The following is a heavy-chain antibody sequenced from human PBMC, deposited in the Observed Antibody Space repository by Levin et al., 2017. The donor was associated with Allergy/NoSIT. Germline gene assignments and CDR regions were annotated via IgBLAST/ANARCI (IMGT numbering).Heavy chain of an antibody. D-gene: IGHD3-10*01. CDR1: GFTFSDYY. CDR3: ARVSYNTGVDWFDP. CDR2: ISSSGSTI. V-gene: IGHV3-11*01. Sequence: PGESLKISCAASGFTFSDYYMSWIRQAPGKGLEWVSYISSSGSTIYYADSVKGRFTISRDNAKNSLYLQMNSLRAEDTAVYYCARVSYNTGVDWFDPWGQGTLVTVSS. J-gene: IGHJ5*02.